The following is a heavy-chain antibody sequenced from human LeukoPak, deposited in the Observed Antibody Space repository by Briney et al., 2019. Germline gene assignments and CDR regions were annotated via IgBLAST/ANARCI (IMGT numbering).Heavy chain of an antibody. J-gene: IGHJ4*02. CDR2: IYYSGST. Sequence: SETLSLTCTVSGGSVSSGSYYWSWIRQPPGKGLEWIGYIYYSGSTNYNPSLKSRVTISVDTSKNQFSLKLSSVTAADTAVYYCARETNLAVPASYYFDYWGQGTLVTVSS. CDR3: ARETNLAVPASYYFDY. V-gene: IGHV4-61*01. D-gene: IGHD2-2*01. CDR1: GGSVSSGSYY.